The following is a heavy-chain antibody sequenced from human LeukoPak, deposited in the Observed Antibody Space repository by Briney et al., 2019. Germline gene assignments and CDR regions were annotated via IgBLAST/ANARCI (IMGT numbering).Heavy chain of an antibody. Sequence: GGSLRLSCAASGFTFSSYSMNWVRQAPGKGLEWVSSISSSSSYIYYADSVKGRFTIYRDNAKNSLYLQMNSLRAEDTAVYYCARDSSSWYTYYYYGMDVWGQGTTVTVSS. D-gene: IGHD6-13*01. CDR1: GFTFSSYS. J-gene: IGHJ6*02. V-gene: IGHV3-21*01. CDR2: ISSSSSYI. CDR3: ARDSSSWYTYYYYGMDV.